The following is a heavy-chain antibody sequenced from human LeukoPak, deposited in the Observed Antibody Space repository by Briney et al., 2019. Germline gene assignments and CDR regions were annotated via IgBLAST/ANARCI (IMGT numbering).Heavy chain of an antibody. CDR2: ITAGHYPT. D-gene: IGHD4-17*01. Sequence: GGSLRLSCAASGFSFSSFAMTWVRQAPGKGLEWVSSITAGHYPTYNTDSVKGRFTISRDNSKNTLYLQMNSLRADDTAVYYCTKDPNGDYVGAFDPWGQGTLATVSS. V-gene: IGHV3-23*01. J-gene: IGHJ5*02. CDR3: TKDPNGDYVGAFDP. CDR1: GFSFSSFA.